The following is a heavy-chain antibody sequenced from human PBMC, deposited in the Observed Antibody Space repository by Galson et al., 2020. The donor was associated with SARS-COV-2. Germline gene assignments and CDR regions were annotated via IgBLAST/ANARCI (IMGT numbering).Heavy chain of an antibody. CDR1: GFTFSSYG. J-gene: IGHJ6*02. CDR3: AREGAFSASGMDV. CDR2: IWYDGSNK. V-gene: IGHV3-33*01. Sequence: GGSLRLSCAASGFTFSSYGMHWVRQAPGKGLEWVAVIWYDGSNKYYADSVKGRFTISRDNSKNTLYLQMNSLRAEDTAVYYCAREGAFSASGMDVWGQGTTVTVSS. D-gene: IGHD1-26*01.